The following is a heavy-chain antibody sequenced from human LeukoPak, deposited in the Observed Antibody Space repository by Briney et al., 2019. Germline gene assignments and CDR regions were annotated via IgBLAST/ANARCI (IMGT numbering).Heavy chain of an antibody. Sequence: ASVKVSFKATSRISLVRQAPGQGLEWMGWIGTYGGDTYYAQKFQGRTTVTTDTSTSTVYMELRNLRSDDTAVYYCARDLWNFYDDSGYNRDFDSWGQGTLVTVSS. J-gene: IGHJ5*01. D-gene: IGHD3-22*01. CDR1: TSR. CDR3: ARDLWNFYDDSGYNRDFDS. V-gene: IGHV1-18*01. CDR2: IGTYGGDT.